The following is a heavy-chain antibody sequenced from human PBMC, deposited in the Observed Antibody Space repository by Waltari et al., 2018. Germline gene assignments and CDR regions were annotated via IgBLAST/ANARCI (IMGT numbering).Heavy chain of an antibody. Sequence: EVQLVESGGGLVQPGGSLRHSCAASGFSVSSNYMSWVRQAPGKGLEWVSVIFAGGSTSHADSVKGRFTISRDISKSTLYLQMNSLRVEDTAVYYCARGRNTNYVVYGMDVWGQGTTVTVSS. CDR2: IFAGGST. J-gene: IGHJ6*02. V-gene: IGHV3-66*02. D-gene: IGHD4-4*01. CDR3: ARGRNTNYVVYGMDV. CDR1: GFSVSSNY.